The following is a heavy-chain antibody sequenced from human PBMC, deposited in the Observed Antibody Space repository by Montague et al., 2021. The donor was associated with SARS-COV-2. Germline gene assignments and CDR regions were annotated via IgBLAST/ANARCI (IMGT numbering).Heavy chain of an antibody. CDR1: SGSFSDFY. CDR3: ARGQVTIFGTLIFFPAAGPLDG. D-gene: IGHD3-3*01. V-gene: IGHV4-34*01. CDR2: INHTGSA. J-gene: IGHJ3*01. Sequence: SETLSLTCAVYSGSFSDFYWTWIRQPPGKGLEWIGEINHTGSASYNPSLKSRVTLSVDTSKNQFSLKLQSVTAADTAVYYCARGQVTIFGTLIFFPAAGPLDGWGQGTLVTVSS.